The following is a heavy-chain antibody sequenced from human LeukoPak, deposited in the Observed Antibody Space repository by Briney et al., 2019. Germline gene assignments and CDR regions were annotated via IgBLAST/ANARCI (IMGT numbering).Heavy chain of an antibody. V-gene: IGHV4-31*03. Sequence: SQTLSLTCTVSGGSISSGGYYWSWIRQHPGKGLEWIVYIYYSGSTYYNPSLKSRVTISVDTSKNQFSLKLSSVTAADTAVYYCARVRGGRLEEYYFDYWGQGTLVTVSS. J-gene: IGHJ4*02. CDR1: GGSISSGGYY. CDR2: IYYSGST. CDR3: ARVRGGRLEEYYFDY. D-gene: IGHD2-15*01.